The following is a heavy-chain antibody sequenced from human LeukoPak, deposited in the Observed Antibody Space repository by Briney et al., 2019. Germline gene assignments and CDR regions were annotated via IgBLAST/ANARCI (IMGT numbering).Heavy chain of an antibody. CDR1: GGTFSSYA. CDR2: IIPILGIA. Sequence: SVEVSCKASGGTFSSYAISWVRQAPGQGLEWMGRIIPILGIANYAQKFQGRVTITADKSTSTAYMELSSLRSEDTAVYYCARDRDYYDSSGRPLGYWGQGTLVTVSS. D-gene: IGHD3-22*01. CDR3: ARDRDYYDSSGRPLGY. J-gene: IGHJ4*02. V-gene: IGHV1-69*04.